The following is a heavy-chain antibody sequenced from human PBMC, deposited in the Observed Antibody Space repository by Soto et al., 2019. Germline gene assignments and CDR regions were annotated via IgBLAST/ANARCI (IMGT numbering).Heavy chain of an antibody. J-gene: IGHJ6*03. D-gene: IGHD3-16*01. V-gene: IGHV4-4*09. Sequence: QVQMQESRPGLVKPSETLSLTCTVSGDSVRNQYWSWIRRPPGRGLEWNGYIYRSGSTNYNPSLKIRLTISVDKSKNQFSLKLSSVTAADTAVYYCARPLAYGHMDVWGKGTKVTVSS. CDR2: IYRSGST. CDR3: ARPLAYGHMDV. CDR1: GDSVRNQY.